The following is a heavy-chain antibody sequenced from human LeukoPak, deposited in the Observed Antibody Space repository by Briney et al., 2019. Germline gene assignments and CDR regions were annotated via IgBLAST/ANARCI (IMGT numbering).Heavy chain of an antibody. CDR1: GFTFSSYA. CDR3: AKSYYYDSSGQYGMDV. D-gene: IGHD3-22*01. V-gene: IGHV3-23*01. Sequence: PGGSLRLSCAASGFTFSSYAMSWVRQAPGKGLEWVSAISGSGGSTYYADSVKGRFTISRDNSKNTLYLQMNSLRAEDTAVYYCAKSYYYDSSGQYGMDVWGQGTTVTVSS. J-gene: IGHJ6*02. CDR2: ISGSGGST.